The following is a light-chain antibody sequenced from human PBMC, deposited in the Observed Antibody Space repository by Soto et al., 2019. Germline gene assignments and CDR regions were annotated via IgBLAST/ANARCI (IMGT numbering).Light chain of an antibody. CDR3: QQYNSYPLT. V-gene: IGKV1-5*01. CDR1: QSISSW. Sequence: DIQMTQSPSTLSASVGERVTITCRASQSISSWLAWYPQKPGKAPKLLIYDASSLESGVPSMFSGSGSGTEFTLTISSLQPDDFATYYCQQYNSYPLTFGGGTKVEIK. J-gene: IGKJ4*01. CDR2: DAS.